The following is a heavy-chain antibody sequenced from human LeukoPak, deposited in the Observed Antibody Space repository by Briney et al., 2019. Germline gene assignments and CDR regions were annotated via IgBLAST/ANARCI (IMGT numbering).Heavy chain of an antibody. CDR2: IYHDGST. J-gene: IGHJ4*02. Sequence: SETLSLTCTVSGRSISTYFWSWIRQPPGKGLEWIGYIYHDGSTNYNPSLNRRVAISVDTSQNEFSLKLTSVTAADTAVYYCARGETYSSGWPYFDYWGQGTLVTVSS. CDR1: GRSISTYF. CDR3: ARGETYSSGWPYFDY. V-gene: IGHV4-59*12. D-gene: IGHD6-19*01.